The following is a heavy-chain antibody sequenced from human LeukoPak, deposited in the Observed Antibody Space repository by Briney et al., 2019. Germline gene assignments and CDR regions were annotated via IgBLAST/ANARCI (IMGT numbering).Heavy chain of an antibody. J-gene: IGHJ4*02. CDR1: GFTSSSYS. V-gene: IGHV3-48*01. Sequence: GSLRLSCAASGFTSSSYSMNWVRQAPGKGLEWVSYISSSSSTIYYADSVKGRFTISRDNAKNSLYLQMNSLRAEDTAVYYCARPRGYSYGYSFDYWGQGTLVTVSS. D-gene: IGHD5-18*01. CDR2: ISSSSSTI. CDR3: ARPRGYSYGYSFDY.